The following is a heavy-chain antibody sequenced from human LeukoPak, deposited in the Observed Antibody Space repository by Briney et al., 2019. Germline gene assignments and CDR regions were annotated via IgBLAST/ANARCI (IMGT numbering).Heavy chain of an antibody. V-gene: IGHV3-30-3*01. D-gene: IGHD3-22*01. CDR1: GFTFSSYA. CDR3: AREAFITGFDP. Sequence: GGSLRLSCAASGFTFSSYAMHWVRQAPGKGLEWVAVISYDGSNKYYADSVKGRFTISRDNSKNTLYLQMNSLRAEDTAVYYCAREAFITGFDPWGQGTLVTVSS. CDR2: ISYDGSNK. J-gene: IGHJ5*02.